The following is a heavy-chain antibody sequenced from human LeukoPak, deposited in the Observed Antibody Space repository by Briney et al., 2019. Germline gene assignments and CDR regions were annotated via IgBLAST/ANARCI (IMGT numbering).Heavy chain of an antibody. Sequence: ASVKVSCKASGYTFTGYYMHWARQAPGQGLEWMGWINPNSGGTNYAQKFQGRVTMTRDTSISTAYMELSRLRSDDTAVYYCARGGMTTMTTLPSYWGQGSLVTVSS. V-gene: IGHV1-2*02. CDR2: INPNSGGT. J-gene: IGHJ4*02. CDR1: GYTFTGYY. CDR3: ARGGMTTMTTLPSY. D-gene: IGHD4-17*01.